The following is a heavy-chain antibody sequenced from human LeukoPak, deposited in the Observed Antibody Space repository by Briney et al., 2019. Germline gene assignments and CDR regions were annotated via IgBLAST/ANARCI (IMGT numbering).Heavy chain of an antibody. CDR3: AREVTDTAMATEHYFDY. CDR2: IYYGQTI. J-gene: IGHJ4*02. Sequence: SETLSLTCTISAASISSSSHHWGWIRQSPGTGLEWIGSIYYGQTIYYNPSLNSRVTISVVTSKDQFTLQLNSVTAADTAVYYCAREVTDTAMATEHYFDYWGQGTLVTVSS. CDR1: AASISSSSHH. D-gene: IGHD5-18*01. V-gene: IGHV4-39*02.